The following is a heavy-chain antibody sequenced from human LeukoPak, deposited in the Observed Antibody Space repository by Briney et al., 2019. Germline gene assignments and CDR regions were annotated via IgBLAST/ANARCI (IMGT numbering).Heavy chain of an antibody. CDR2: IDHSGNT. Sequence: PSQTLSLTCAVSGYSISNGYYWGWIRQPPGKGLEWSGSIDHSGNTFYNPSLKSRVTISVDTSKNQFSLKLTSVTAADTAICYCARGPPRYASYWGQGTLVTVSS. CDR3: ARGPPRYASY. V-gene: IGHV4-38-2*01. D-gene: IGHD2-21*01. CDR1: GYSISNGYY. J-gene: IGHJ4*02.